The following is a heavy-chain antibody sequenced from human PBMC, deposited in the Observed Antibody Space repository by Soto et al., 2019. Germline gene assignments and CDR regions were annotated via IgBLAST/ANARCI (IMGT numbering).Heavy chain of an antibody. CDR3: ARDRIPTGIDV. J-gene: IGHJ6*02. CDR1: GFTVSSNY. V-gene: IGHV3-66*01. CDR2: IYSGGST. Sequence: PGGSLRLACAASGFTVSSNYMSWVRQAPGKGLEWVSVIYSGGSTYYADSVKGRFTISRDNSKNTLYLQMNSLRAEDTAVYYCARDRIPTGIDVWGQGPTVTVSS.